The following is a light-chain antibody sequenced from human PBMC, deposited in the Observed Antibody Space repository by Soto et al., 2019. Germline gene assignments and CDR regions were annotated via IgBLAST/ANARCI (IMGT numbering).Light chain of an antibody. V-gene: IGLV1-44*01. CDR2: SNN. CDR1: VSNIGHNT. Sequence: QAVVTQPPSASGTPGQRVTISCSGTVSNIGHNTVNWFQQLPGTAPDLLIYSNNQRPSGVPDRFSGSKSGTSASLAISGLQSEDEADYYCAAWDDSLNGVVFGGGTKLTVL. CDR3: AAWDDSLNGVV. J-gene: IGLJ2*01.